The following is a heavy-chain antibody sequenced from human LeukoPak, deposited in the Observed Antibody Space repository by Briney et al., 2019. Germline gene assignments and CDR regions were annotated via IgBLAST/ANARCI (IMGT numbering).Heavy chain of an antibody. Sequence: SETLSLTWALFGGSISSSNWWSWVRQPPGKGLEWIGEIYHSGSTNYNPSLKSRVTISVDKSKNQFSLKLSSVTAADTAVYYCARDGGPDAFDIWGQGTMVTVSS. D-gene: IGHD6-25*01. J-gene: IGHJ3*02. V-gene: IGHV4-4*02. CDR2: IYHSGST. CDR3: ARDGGPDAFDI. CDR1: GGSISSSNW.